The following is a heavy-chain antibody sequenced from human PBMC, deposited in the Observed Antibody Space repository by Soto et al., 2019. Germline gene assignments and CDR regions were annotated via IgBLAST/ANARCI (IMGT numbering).Heavy chain of an antibody. D-gene: IGHD3-22*01. CDR1: GFTFSSYA. CDR3: AKPPGYYYFGPQYFDY. Sequence: PGGSLRLSCAASGFTFSSYAMSWVRQAPGKGLEWVSAISGSGGSTYYADSVKGRFTISRDNSKNTLYLQMNSLRAEDTAVYYCAKPPGYYYFGPQYFDYWGQGTLVTVSS. CDR2: ISGSGGST. J-gene: IGHJ4*02. V-gene: IGHV3-23*01.